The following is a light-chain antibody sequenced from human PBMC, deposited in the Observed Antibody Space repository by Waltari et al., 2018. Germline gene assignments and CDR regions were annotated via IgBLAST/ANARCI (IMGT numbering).Light chain of an antibody. CDR2: AAS. Sequence: DIQMTQSPSSLSASVGDRVTITCRASQSIRSYLNWYKQKPGKAPKVLIYAASSLQSGVPSRFSGSGSGTDFSLTISSLQPEDFATYYCQQSFGTPYTFGQGTKLEI. CDR3: QQSFGTPYT. CDR1: QSIRSY. V-gene: IGKV1-39*01. J-gene: IGKJ2*01.